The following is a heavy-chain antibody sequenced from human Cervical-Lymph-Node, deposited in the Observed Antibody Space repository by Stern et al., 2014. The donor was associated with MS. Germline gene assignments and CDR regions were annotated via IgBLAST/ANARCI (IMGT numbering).Heavy chain of an antibody. D-gene: IGHD6-13*01. Sequence: VQLVESGPGLVKPSETLSLTCTVSGGSISSYYWTWIRQSPGKGLEWIGCTYYSGSTNYNPSLKSRVTISVDTSKNQFSLKLSSVSAADTAVYYCARGSSSSWYDCWGQGTLVTVSS. J-gene: IGHJ5*01. V-gene: IGHV4-59*01. CDR1: GGSISSYY. CDR2: TYYSGST. CDR3: ARGSSSSWYDC.